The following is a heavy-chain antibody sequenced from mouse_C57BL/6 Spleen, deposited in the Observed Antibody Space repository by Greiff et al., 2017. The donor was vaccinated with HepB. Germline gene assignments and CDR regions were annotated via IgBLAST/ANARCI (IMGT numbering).Heavy chain of an antibody. V-gene: IGHV1-15*01. J-gene: IGHJ2*01. CDR2: IDPETGGT. D-gene: IGHD4-1*01. CDR1: GYTFTDYE. Sequence: QVQLQQSGAELVRPGASVTLSCKASGYTFTDYEMHWVKQTPVHGLEWIGAIDPETGGTAYNQKFKGKAILTADKSSSTAYMQLSSLTSEDSAVYYCARRLGDYFDYWGQGTTLTVSS. CDR3: ARRLGDYFDY.